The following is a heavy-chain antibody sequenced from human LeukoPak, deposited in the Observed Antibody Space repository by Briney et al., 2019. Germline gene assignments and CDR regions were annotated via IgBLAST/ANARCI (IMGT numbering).Heavy chain of an antibody. D-gene: IGHD1-26*01. V-gene: IGHV3-30*02. J-gene: IGHJ4*02. CDR1: PCGLSNFG. CDR2: IRRDGTYI. CDR3: ASGGPTRGSLAY. Sequence: PGASLRLSCAASPCGLSNFGMYWVRQTPDKGLEWVAYIRRDGTYINYLDSVKGRFSISRDNSKTTVWLQMHSLRVEDTALYYCASGGPTRGSLAYWGQGTLVTVSS.